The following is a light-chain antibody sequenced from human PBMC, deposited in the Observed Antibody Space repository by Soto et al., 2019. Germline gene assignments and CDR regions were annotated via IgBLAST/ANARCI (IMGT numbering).Light chain of an antibody. V-gene: IGKV1-5*01. CDR3: QQYKSYSARGLT. CDR1: QPIFTS. Sequence: DIQMAQSPSALFASIGDRVSVTCRASQPIFTSLAWYQQKPGKAPKLLIYDASVLQTGVPSSFSGFSSGTDFTLTISGLQPDDFATYFCQQYKSYSARGLTFGGGTKVGIK. J-gene: IGKJ4*01. CDR2: DAS.